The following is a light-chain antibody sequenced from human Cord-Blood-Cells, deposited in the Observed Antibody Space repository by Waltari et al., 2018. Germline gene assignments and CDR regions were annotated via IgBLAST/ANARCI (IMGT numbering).Light chain of an antibody. Sequence: DIQMTQSPSSLSASVGDRVTITCQASQDISNYLNWYQQKPGKAPKLLIYDASNLETGVPSMFSGSGSGTEFTFTISSLQPEDIATYYCQQYDNLPYTFGQGTKLEIK. V-gene: IGKV1-33*01. CDR1: QDISNY. CDR2: DAS. J-gene: IGKJ2*01. CDR3: QQYDNLPYT.